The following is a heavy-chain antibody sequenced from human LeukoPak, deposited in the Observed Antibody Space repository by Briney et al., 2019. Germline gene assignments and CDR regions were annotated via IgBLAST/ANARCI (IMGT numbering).Heavy chain of an antibody. CDR1: GFTFSSYG. CDR3: ARGGILTGHLAFDI. CDR2: ISYDGSNK. J-gene: IGHJ3*02. D-gene: IGHD3-9*01. V-gene: IGHV3-30*03. Sequence: HSGGSLRLSCAASGFTFSSYGMHWVRQAPGKGLEWVAVISYDGSNKYYADSVKGRFTISRDNSKNTLYLLMNSLRAEDTAVYYCARGGILTGHLAFDIWGQGTMVTVSS.